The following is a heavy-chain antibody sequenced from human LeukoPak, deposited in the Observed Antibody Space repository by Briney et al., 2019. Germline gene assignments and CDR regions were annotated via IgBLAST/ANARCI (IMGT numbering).Heavy chain of an antibody. V-gene: IGHV3-30*02. CDR3: ARGGAPIVVVPAAIGY. D-gene: IGHD2-2*01. Sequence: GGSLRLSCAASGFTFSSYGMRWVRQAPGKGLEWVAFIGSDGSNKYYADSVKGRFTISRDNSKNTLYLQMNSLRAEDTAVYYCARGGAPIVVVPAAIGYWGQGTLVTVSS. CDR1: GFTFSSYG. J-gene: IGHJ4*02. CDR2: IGSDGSNK.